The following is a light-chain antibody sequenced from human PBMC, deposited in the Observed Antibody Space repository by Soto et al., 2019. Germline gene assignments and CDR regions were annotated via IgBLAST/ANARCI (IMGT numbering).Light chain of an antibody. CDR1: SSNIGAGYD. J-gene: IGLJ3*02. CDR2: GNT. V-gene: IGLV1-40*01. CDR3: QSYDSSRSGSGV. Sequence: QSVLTQPPSVSGAPGQRVTISCIGSSSNIGAGYDVHWYQQLPGSAPKLLIYGNTNRPSGVPDRFSGSKSGTSASLAITGLQAEAEAESYCQSYDSSRSGSGVFGGGTKVTVL.